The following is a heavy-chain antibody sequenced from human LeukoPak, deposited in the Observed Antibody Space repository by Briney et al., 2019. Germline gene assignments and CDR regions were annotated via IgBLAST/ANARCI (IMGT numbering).Heavy chain of an antibody. CDR2: IYYSGAT. D-gene: IGHD5-18*01. CDR1: SGSISSYY. Sequence: SETLSLTCTVSSGSISSYYWSWIRQPPGKGLECIGFIYYSGATDYNPSLKSRVTMSVDRSENQFSLNLSSVTAADTALYYCARVSGDTGIDYWGQGILVTVSS. V-gene: IGHV4-59*01. CDR3: ARVSGDTGIDY. J-gene: IGHJ4*02.